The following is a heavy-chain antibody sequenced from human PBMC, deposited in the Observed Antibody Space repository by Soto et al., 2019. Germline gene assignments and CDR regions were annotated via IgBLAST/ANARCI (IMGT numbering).Heavy chain of an antibody. J-gene: IGHJ4*02. CDR2: SYTSGST. CDR1: GGSISDYY. CDR3: ARERREEIHDGYDIDY. V-gene: IGHV4-4*07. D-gene: IGHD5-12*01. Sequence: QVQLQESGPGLVKPSETLSLTCTVSGGSISDYYWSWIRQPAGTGLEWIGRSYTSGSTDYNPSLKSRVTISIDTSKNQFSLKVTSMTAADTAVYYCARERREEIHDGYDIDYWGQGTLVTVSS.